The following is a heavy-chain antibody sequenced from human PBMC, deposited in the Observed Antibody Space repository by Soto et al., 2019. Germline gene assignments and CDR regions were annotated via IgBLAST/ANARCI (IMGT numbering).Heavy chain of an antibody. CDR2: ISSSSSYT. J-gene: IGHJ2*01. V-gene: IGHV3-11*06. D-gene: IGHD3-16*01. CDR1: GFTFSDYY. CDR3: ARYNLGFWYFDL. Sequence: GGALRLSCAASGFTFSDYYMSWIRQAPGKGLEWVSYISSSSSYTNYADSVRGRFTISRDNAKNSLYLQMNSLRAEDTAVYYCARYNLGFWYFDLWGRGTLVTVSS.